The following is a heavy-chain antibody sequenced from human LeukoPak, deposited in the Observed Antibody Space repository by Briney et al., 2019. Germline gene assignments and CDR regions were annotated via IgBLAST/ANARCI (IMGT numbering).Heavy chain of an antibody. D-gene: IGHD5-12*01. V-gene: IGHV3-30*04. CDR1: GFTFSSYA. J-gene: IGHJ6*02. CDR2: ISYDGSNK. Sequence: PGGSLRLSCAASGFTFSSYAMHWVRQAPGKGLEWVAVISYDGSNKYYADSVKGRFTISRDNPKNTLYLQMNSLRAEDTAVYYCARDGVATSKEYYYYYGMDVWGQGTTVTVSS. CDR3: ARDGVATSKEYYYYYGMDV.